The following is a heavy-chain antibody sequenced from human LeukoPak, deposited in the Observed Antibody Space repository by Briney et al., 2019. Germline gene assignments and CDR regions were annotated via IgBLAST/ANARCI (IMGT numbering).Heavy chain of an antibody. CDR3: ARLANWAQDDY. Sequence: PSETLSLTCTVSGGSISSYYWSWIRQPPGKGLEWIGYIYYSGSTNYNPSLKSRVTISVDTSKNQFSLKLSSVTAADTAVYYCARLANWAQDDYWGQGALVTVSS. V-gene: IGHV4-59*08. J-gene: IGHJ4*02. D-gene: IGHD7-27*01. CDR1: GGSISSYY. CDR2: IYYSGST.